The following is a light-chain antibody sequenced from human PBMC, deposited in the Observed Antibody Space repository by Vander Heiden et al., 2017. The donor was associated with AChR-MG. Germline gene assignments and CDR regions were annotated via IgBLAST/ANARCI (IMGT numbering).Light chain of an antibody. Sequence: QSVLTQPPSASGTPGQRITISCSGSSSNIGSNAVNWYQHLPGTAPKLRSYNFNQRPSGVPDRFSGSKSGTSTYLAISGLQSEDEADYFCASWDDSLNVWVFGGGTKLTVL. V-gene: IGLV1-44*01. CDR1: SSNIGSNA. CDR3: ASWDDSLNVWV. CDR2: NFN. J-gene: IGLJ3*02.